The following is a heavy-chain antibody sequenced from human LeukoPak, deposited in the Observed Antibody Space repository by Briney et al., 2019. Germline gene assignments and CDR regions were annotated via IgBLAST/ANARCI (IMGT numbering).Heavy chain of an antibody. CDR1: GYTFTSYD. J-gene: IGHJ6*03. CDR2: MNPNSGNT. D-gene: IGHD2-2*01. CDR3: ALRCSSTSCYGTRYYYYYYMDV. V-gene: IGHV1-8*01. Sequence: ASVKDSCKASGYTFTSYDINRVRQATGQGLEWMGWMNPNSGNTGYAQKFQGRVTMTRNTSISTAYMELSSLRSEDTAVYYCALRCSSTSCYGTRYYYYYYMDVWGKGTTVTVSS.